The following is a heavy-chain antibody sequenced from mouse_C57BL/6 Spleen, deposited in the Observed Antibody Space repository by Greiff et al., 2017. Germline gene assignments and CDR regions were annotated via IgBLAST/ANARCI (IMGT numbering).Heavy chain of an antibody. CDR3: AEYYGSSQFAY. CDR1: GYAFSSSW. V-gene: IGHV1-82*01. CDR2: IYPGDGDT. J-gene: IGHJ3*01. Sequence: VPLQQSGPELVKPGASVKISCKASGYAFSSSWMNWVKQRPGKGLEWIGRIYPGDGDTNYNGKFKGKATLTADKSSSTAYMQLSSLTSADSAVYFCAEYYGSSQFAYWGQGTLVTVSA. D-gene: IGHD1-1*01.